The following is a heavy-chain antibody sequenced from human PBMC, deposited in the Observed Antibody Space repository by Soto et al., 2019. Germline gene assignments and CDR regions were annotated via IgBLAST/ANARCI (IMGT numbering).Heavy chain of an antibody. D-gene: IGHD5-12*01. CDR2: ISHLEST. V-gene: IGHV4-30-2*06. J-gene: IGHJ4*02. CDR3: ARGGGYDSFDY. Sequence: PSETLSLTCTVSGASISYGGFSWSWTRQSPGKGLEWIGYISHLESTYFHPSFKSRLTMSIDRTRNQFSLKLSSVTAADMAVYYCARGGGYDSFDYWGQGVLVTVSS. CDR1: GASISYGGFS.